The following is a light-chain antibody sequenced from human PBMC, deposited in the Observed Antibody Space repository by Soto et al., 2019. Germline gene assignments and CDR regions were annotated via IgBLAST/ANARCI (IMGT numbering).Light chain of an antibody. Sequence: EIVLTQSPGTLTLSPGERATLSCRASQSVSSSYLAWYQQKPGQAPRLLIYGASSRATGIPDRFSGSGSGTDFTLTISRLEPEYFAVYYCQQYGSSPRTFGGGTKVEI. J-gene: IGKJ4*01. V-gene: IGKV3-20*01. CDR3: QQYGSSPRT. CDR2: GAS. CDR1: QSVSSSY.